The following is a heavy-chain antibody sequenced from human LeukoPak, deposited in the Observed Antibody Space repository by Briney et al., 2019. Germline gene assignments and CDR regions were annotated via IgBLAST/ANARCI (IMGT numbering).Heavy chain of an antibody. D-gene: IGHD1-26*01. V-gene: IGHV3-7*03. CDR3: ARLVGDVTTWDC. J-gene: IGHJ4*02. Sequence: GGSLRLSCTASGFSFSNYWMSWVRQAPGKGLEWVASIKQDESEKYYVDSVKGRFTTSRDDAKSSLYLQMNALRGEDTAVYYCARLVGDVTTWDCWGQGTLVTVSS. CDR2: IKQDESEK. CDR1: GFSFSNYW.